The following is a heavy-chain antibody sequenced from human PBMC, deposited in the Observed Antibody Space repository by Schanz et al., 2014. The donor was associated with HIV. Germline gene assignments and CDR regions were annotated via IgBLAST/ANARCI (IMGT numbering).Heavy chain of an antibody. CDR2: INSNEGTT. CDR3: AKSNGGDTAVVQYYFDY. Sequence: EVQLVESGGGLVQPGGSLRLSCAASGFTFSSHWMHWVRQAPGKGLVWGSRINSNEGTTDYADSVKGRFTISRDNAKNTLYLQMNSLRAEDTAVYFCAKSNGGDTAVVQYYFDYWGQGTLVSVSS. V-gene: IGHV3-74*01. J-gene: IGHJ4*02. D-gene: IGHD5-18*01. CDR1: GFTFSSHW.